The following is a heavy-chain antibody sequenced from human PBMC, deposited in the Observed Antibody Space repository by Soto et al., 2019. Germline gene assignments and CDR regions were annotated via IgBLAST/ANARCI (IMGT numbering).Heavy chain of an antibody. V-gene: IGHV3-23*01. CDR2: ISAGGGNT. J-gene: IGHJ6*03. CDR1: GFSFNIYA. Sequence: EVHLLESGGGLVQPGWSLRLSCAASGFSFNIYAMKWVRQAPGKGLECVSAISAGGGNTYYADSVKGRFTISRDNSKNTLYLQMNSLRADDTAVYYCAKAPTYDYYYYMDVWGKGTTVTVSS. CDR3: AKAPTYDYYYYMDV.